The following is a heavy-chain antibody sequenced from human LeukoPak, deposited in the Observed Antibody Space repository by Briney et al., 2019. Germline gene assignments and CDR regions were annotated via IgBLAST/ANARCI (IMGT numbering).Heavy chain of an antibody. J-gene: IGHJ4*02. CDR1: GFTVSSNY. CDR2: IHTGGTT. D-gene: IGHD6-6*01. CDR3: ARGTPSYSSSQNYFDY. V-gene: IGHV3-66*02. Sequence: GGSLRLSCAASGFTVSSNYMSWVRQAPGKGLEWVSVIHTGGTTYYSDSVKGRFAISRDNSKNTLYLQMNGPRTEDTAVYYCARGTPSYSSSQNYFDYWGQGTLVTVSS.